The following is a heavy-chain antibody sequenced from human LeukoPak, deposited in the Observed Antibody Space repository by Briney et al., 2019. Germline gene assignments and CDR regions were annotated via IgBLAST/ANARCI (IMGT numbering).Heavy chain of an antibody. Sequence: PGGSLRLSCVASGFSFRTYEMNWVRQAPGKGLEWISYISVGGSDEDYAESVKGRFSISRDSAKNSLFLQMNSLRVEDTAVYYCARDVGFINGWPAWGQGTLVTVSS. V-gene: IGHV3-48*03. D-gene: IGHD6-19*01. J-gene: IGHJ5*02. CDR2: ISVGGSDE. CDR3: ARDVGFINGWPA. CDR1: GFSFRTYE.